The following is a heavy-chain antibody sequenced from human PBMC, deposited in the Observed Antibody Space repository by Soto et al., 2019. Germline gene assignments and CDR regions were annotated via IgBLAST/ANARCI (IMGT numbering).Heavy chain of an antibody. CDR1: GFAFSNYN. CDR3: AREVRQQLVD. Sequence: GGSLRLSCAAPGFAFSNYNMNWVRQAPGKGLEWVSYIRSTSSIIEYADSVKGRFTISRDNADNSLYLQMNSLRAEDTAVYYCAREVRQQLVDWGQGTLVTVSS. J-gene: IGHJ4*02. V-gene: IGHV3-48*01. CDR2: IRSTSSII. D-gene: IGHD6-13*01.